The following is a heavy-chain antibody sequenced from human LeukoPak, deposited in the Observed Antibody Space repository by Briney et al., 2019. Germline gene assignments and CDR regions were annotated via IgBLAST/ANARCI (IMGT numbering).Heavy chain of an antibody. D-gene: IGHD6-19*01. CDR1: GFTFSNYL. CDR2: ILQDGSEK. Sequence: GGSLRLSCAASGFTFSNYLMSWVRQAPGKGLEWVANILQDGSEKYYLDSVKGRFTISRDNAKNSLYLQMNSLRAEDTALYYCAKGGLLAVAGYFDYWGQGTLVTVSS. V-gene: IGHV3-7*03. J-gene: IGHJ4*02. CDR3: AKGGLLAVAGYFDY.